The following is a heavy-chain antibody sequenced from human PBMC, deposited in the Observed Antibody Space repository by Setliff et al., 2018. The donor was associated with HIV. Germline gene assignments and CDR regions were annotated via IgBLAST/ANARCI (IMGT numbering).Heavy chain of an antibody. V-gene: IGHV4-61*09. J-gene: IGHJ6*02. CDR2: IYTSGST. CDR1: GGSISSGSYY. Sequence: SETLSLTCTVSGGSISSGSYYWSWIRQPAGKGLEWIGHIYTSGSTNYNPSLKSRLTISVDTSKNQFSLKLSSVTAADTAVYYCARTDWARTSYYYYYGMNVWGQGTTVTVSS. CDR3: ARTDWARTSYYYYYGMNV. D-gene: IGHD3-9*01.